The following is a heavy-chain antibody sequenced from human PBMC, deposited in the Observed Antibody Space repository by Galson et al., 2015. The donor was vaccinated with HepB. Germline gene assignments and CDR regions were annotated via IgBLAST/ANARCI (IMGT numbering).Heavy chain of an antibody. D-gene: IGHD2-8*02. J-gene: IGHJ6*02. CDR2: INPNSGGT. CDR1: GYIFSGYY. V-gene: IGHV1-2*02. Sequence: SVKVSCKASGYIFSGYYIHWVRQAPGQGLEWMGWINPNSGGTNFARKFQGRVTMTRDTSISPAYMELSRLTSDDTAVYYCARDRRGRIALATPHDPSMDVWGQGTTVTVSS. CDR3: ARDRRGRIALATPHDPSMDV.